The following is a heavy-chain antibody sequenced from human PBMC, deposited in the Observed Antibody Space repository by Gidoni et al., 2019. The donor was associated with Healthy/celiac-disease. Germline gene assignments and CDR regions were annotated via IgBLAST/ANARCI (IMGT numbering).Heavy chain of an antibody. V-gene: IGHV3-30*18. J-gene: IGHJ4*02. D-gene: IGHD6-13*01. CDR1: GFTFSSYG. Sequence: HVQLVESGGGVVKPGRSLRLSCAASGFTFSSYGMHWVRQAPGKGLGWVAVISYDGSNKYYADSVKGRFTISRDNSKNTLYLQMNSLRAEDTAVYYCAKDKGSSWFHYWGQGTLVTVSS. CDR3: AKDKGSSWFHY. CDR2: ISYDGSNK.